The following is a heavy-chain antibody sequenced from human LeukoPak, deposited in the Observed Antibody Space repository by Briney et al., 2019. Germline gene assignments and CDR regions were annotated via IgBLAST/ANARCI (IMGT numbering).Heavy chain of an antibody. J-gene: IGHJ4*02. CDR3: ARASSGWAFDS. Sequence: ASVKVSCKASGYTFTDYYIHWVRQAPGQGLEWMGWINPNSGDTNYAQKFQGRVTMTRDTSISTAYMELSRLRSDDTAVFYCARASSGWAFDSWGQGTLVTVSS. V-gene: IGHV1-2*02. CDR2: INPNSGDT. CDR1: GYTFTDYY. D-gene: IGHD6-19*01.